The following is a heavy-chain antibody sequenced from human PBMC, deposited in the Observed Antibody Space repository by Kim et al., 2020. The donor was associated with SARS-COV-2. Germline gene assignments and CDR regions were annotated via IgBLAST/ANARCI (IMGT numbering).Heavy chain of an antibody. CDR2: ISSSSSYT. J-gene: IGHJ3*02. D-gene: IGHD2-21*01. Sequence: GGSLRLSCAASGFTFSDYYMSWIRQAPGKGLEWVSYISSSSSYTNYADSVKGRFTISRDNAKNSLYLQMNSLRAEDTAVYYCYCGGDSLDAFDIWGQGTMVTVSS. CDR3: YCGGDSLDAFDI. CDR1: GFTFSDYY. V-gene: IGHV3-11*06.